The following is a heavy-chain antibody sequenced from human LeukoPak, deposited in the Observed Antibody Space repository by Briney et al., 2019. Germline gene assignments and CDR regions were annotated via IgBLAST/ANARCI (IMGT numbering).Heavy chain of an antibody. CDR1: GFTFSDYY. CDR2: ISSSGSPI. V-gene: IGHV3-11*04. J-gene: IGHJ4*02. D-gene: IGHD3-16*02. CDR3: ARGSFLITFGGFIG. Sequence: GGSLRLSCAASGFTFSDYYMSWVRQAPGKGLEWVSYISSSGSPIYYADSVKGRFTISRDNAKNSLFLQMNSLRAEDTAVYYCARGSFLITFGGFIGWGQGTLVTVSS.